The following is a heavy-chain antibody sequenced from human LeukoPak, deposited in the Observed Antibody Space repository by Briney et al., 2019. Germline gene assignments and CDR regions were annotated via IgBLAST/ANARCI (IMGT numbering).Heavy chain of an antibody. D-gene: IGHD3-22*01. CDR1: GFTFDDYG. V-gene: IGHV3-23*01. J-gene: IGHJ4*02. CDR2: ISGSGGST. CDR3: AKNLGRYYDSSGYYFGY. Sequence: GGSLRLSCAASGFTFDDYGMSWVRQAPGKGLEWVSAISGSGGSTYYADSVKGRFTISRDNSKNTLYLQMNSLRAEDTAVYYCAKNLGRYYDSSGYYFGYWGQGTLVTVSS.